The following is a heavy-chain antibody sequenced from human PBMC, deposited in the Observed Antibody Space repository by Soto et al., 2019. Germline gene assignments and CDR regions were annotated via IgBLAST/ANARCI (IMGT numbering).Heavy chain of an antibody. CDR1: GYTLTELS. V-gene: IGHV1-24*01. CDR3: ATGYGYCSGGSCPHSYYMDV. Sequence: QVQLVQSGAEVKKPGASVKVSCKVSGYTLTELSMHWVRQAPGKGLEWMGGFDPEDGETIYAQKFQGRVTMTEDTSTDTAYMELSSLRSEDTAVYYCATGYGYCSGGSCPHSYYMDVWGKGTTVTVSS. D-gene: IGHD2-15*01. CDR2: FDPEDGET. J-gene: IGHJ6*03.